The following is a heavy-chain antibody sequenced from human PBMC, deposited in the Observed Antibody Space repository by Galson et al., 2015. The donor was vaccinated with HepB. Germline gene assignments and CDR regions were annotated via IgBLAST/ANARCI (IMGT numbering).Heavy chain of an antibody. Sequence: SLRLSCAASEFTFSYYAMHWVRQAPGKGLEWVALISNDGSNEYYAEPVKGRFTISRDNSQNTLYLQMNSLRAEDTAVYYCVRDDFNDPSLFDYWGQGTLVTVSS. D-gene: IGHD1-1*01. V-gene: IGHV3-30-3*01. CDR1: EFTFSYYA. CDR2: ISNDGSNE. CDR3: VRDDFNDPSLFDY. J-gene: IGHJ4*02.